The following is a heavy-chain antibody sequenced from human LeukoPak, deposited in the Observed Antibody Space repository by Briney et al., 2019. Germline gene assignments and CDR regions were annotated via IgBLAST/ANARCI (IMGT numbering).Heavy chain of an antibody. CDR2: LYHSGST. V-gene: IGHV4-38-2*02. Sequence: SETLSLTCTVSVYSISNYYWGWIRQPPGRGLEWIGSLYHSGSTYYNPSLKSRVTISVDTSKKQFSLKLTSVTAADTAVYYCARDGLWRSGTTNFNTPAWCDPWGQGTLVTVSS. D-gene: IGHD2/OR15-2a*01. CDR1: VYSISNYY. CDR3: ARDGLWRSGTTNFNTPAWCDP. J-gene: IGHJ5*02.